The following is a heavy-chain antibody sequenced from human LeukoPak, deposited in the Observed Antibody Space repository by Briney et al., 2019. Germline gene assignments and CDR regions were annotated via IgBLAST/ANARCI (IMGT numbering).Heavy chain of an antibody. J-gene: IGHJ4*02. CDR2: ISAYNGNT. V-gene: IGHV1-18*01. CDR3: AKVVAVAGPYYFDY. CDR1: GYTFTSYG. Sequence: ASVKVSRKASGYTFTSYGISWVRQAPGQGLEWMGWISAYNGNTNYAQKLQGRVTMTTDTSTSTAYMELRSLRSDDTAVYYCAKVVAVAGPYYFDYWGQGTLVTVSS. D-gene: IGHD6-19*01.